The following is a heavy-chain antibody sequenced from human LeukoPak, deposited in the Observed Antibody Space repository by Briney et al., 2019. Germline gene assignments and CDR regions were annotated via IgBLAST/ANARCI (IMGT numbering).Heavy chain of an antibody. CDR1: GFTFSSHA. V-gene: IGHV3-23*01. J-gene: IGHJ4*02. Sequence: GESLRLSCAASGFTFSSHAMSWVRQAPGRGLEWVSGISSSDGSTYYADSVKGRFTISRDNSKNTLYLQMNSLRGEDTAVYYCAKGAATMGDCWGQGILVTVS. CDR2: ISSSDGST. CDR3: AKGAATMGDC. D-gene: IGHD5-12*01.